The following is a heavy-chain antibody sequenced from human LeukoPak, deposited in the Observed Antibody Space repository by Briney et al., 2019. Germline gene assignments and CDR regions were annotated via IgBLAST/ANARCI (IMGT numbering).Heavy chain of an antibody. CDR1: GFTFSSYA. CDR3: ARDMGYCSGGSCSTTNDY. CDR2: ISSSSSYI. V-gene: IGHV3-21*01. J-gene: IGHJ4*02. D-gene: IGHD2-15*01. Sequence: GGSLRLSCAASGFTFSSYAMHWVRQAPGKGLEWVSSISSSSSYIYYADSVKGRFTISRDNAKNSLYLQMNSLRAEDTAVYYCARDMGYCSGGSCSTTNDYWGQGTLVTVSS.